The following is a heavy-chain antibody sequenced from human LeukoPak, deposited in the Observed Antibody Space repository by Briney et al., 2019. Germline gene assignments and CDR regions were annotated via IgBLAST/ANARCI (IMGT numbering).Heavy chain of an antibody. J-gene: IGHJ4*02. CDR3: AKETVTTGSGDY. CDR2: ISYDGSNK. V-gene: IGHV3-30-3*01. CDR1: GFTFSSYA. D-gene: IGHD4-17*01. Sequence: GGSLRLSCAASGFTFSSYAMHWVRQAPGKGLEWVAVISYDGSNKYYADSVKGRFTISRDNSKNTLYLQMNSLRAEDTAVYYCAKETVTTGSGDYWGQGTLVTVSS.